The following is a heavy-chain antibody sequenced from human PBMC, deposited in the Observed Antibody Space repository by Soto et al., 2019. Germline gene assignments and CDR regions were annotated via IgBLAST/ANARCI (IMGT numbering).Heavy chain of an antibody. CDR3: ANLYGLDV. CDR1: VFTFSSYG. J-gene: IGHJ6*02. Sequence: PGGALRVSGAASVFTFSSYGMHWVRQAPGKGLEWVAVISYDGSNKYYADSVKGRFTISRDNSKNTLYLQMNSLRAEDTAVYYCANLYGLDVWGQGTTVTVSS. CDR2: ISYDGSNK. V-gene: IGHV3-30*18.